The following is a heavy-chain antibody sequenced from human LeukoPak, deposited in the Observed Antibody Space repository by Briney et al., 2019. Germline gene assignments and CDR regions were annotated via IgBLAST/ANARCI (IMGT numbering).Heavy chain of an antibody. Sequence: GGSLRLSCAASGFTFSDYYMSWIRQAPRKGLEWVSYISSSGSTIYYADSVKGRFTISRDNAKNSLYLQMNSLRAEDTAVYYCAREVRSLAFDIWGQGTMVTVSS. CDR2: ISSSGSTI. CDR1: GFTFSDYY. CDR3: AREVRSLAFDI. J-gene: IGHJ3*02. V-gene: IGHV3-11*01.